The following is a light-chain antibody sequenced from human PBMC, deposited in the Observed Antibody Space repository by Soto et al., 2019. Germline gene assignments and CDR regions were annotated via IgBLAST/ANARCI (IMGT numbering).Light chain of an antibody. Sequence: QSVLTQAPSVSGAPGQRVTISCTGSLSNIGAGFNVHWYQQVPETAPKLLMYGDRNRPSGVPARFSASTSGTSASLAIAGLQAEDEADYYCQSYDSDLSGTVFGTGTKVTVL. CDR3: QSYDSDLSGTV. V-gene: IGLV1-40*01. CDR2: GDR. CDR1: LSNIGAGFN. J-gene: IGLJ1*01.